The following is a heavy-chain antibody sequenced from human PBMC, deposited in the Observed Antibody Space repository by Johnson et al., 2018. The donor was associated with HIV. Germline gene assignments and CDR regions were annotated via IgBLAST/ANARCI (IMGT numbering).Heavy chain of an antibody. D-gene: IGHD3-10*01. J-gene: IGHJ3*02. Sequence: VQLVESGGGLVQPGRSLRLSCAASGFTFDDYAMHWVRQAPGKGLEWVSGISWNSGSIGYADSVKGRFTISRDNSKNTMYLQMNSLRAEDTAVYYCATEGYGSGTYGAFHIWGQGTMVTVSS. CDR1: GFTFDDYA. CDR3: ATEGYGSGTYGAFHI. CDR2: ISWNSGSI. V-gene: IGHV3-9*01.